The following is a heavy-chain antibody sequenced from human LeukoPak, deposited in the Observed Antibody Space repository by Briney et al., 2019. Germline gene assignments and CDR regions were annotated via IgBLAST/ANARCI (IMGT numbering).Heavy chain of an antibody. D-gene: IGHD6-13*01. CDR1: GGSVSDYY. J-gene: IGHJ5*02. CDR2: IYYTGT. CDR3: ARGYSSSWYFNWFDP. V-gene: IGHV4-59*08. Sequence: SETLSLTCTVSGGSVSDYYWSWIRQSPGKGLEWIGYIYYTGTSYNPSLKSRVTISADTSKNQFSLKLTSVTAADTAVYCARGYSSSWYFNWFDPWGKGTLVTVSS.